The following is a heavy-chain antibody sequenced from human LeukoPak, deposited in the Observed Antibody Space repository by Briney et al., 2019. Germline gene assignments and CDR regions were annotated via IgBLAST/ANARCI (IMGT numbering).Heavy chain of an antibody. V-gene: IGHV3-21*01. D-gene: IGHD3-22*01. J-gene: IGHJ5*02. CDR2: ISSSSSYI. Sequence: GGSLRLSRAASGFTFSSYSMNWVRQAPGKGLEWVSSISSSSSYIYYADSVKGRFTISRDNAKNSLYLQMNSLRAEDTAVYYCASTPEIYYDSSSSRPWGQGTLVTVSS. CDR1: GFTFSSYS. CDR3: ASTPEIYYDSSSSRP.